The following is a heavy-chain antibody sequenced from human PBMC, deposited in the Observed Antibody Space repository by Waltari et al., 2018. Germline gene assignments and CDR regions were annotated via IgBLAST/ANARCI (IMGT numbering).Heavy chain of an antibody. J-gene: IGHJ4*02. D-gene: IGHD4-17*01. CDR3: ARERPNDYHFDL. CDR2: SKSDDHKI. CDR1: GYPFNIYH. Sequence: QVQLVQSGAEVKKPGASVKLSCKASGYPFNIYHLHWVRQAPGRGLEWIGISKSDDHKIIYAQSFHGRVTMTRDTSTGADYMELNSLRFEDTAVYYCARERPNDYHFDLWGQGTLVTVSS. V-gene: IGHV1-46*02.